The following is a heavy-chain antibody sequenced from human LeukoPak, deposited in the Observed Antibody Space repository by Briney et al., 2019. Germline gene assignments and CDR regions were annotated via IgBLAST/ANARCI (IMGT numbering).Heavy chain of an antibody. CDR1: GGSISSYY. J-gene: IGHJ5*02. V-gene: IGHV4-4*09. Sequence: SETLSLTRTVSGGSISSYYWSWIRQPPGKGLEWIGYIYTSGSTNYNPSLKSRVTISVDMSKNQFSLKLSSVTAADTAVYYCARQEYGDYVGWFDPWGQGTLDTVSS. D-gene: IGHD4-17*01. CDR3: ARQEYGDYVGWFDP. CDR2: IYTSGST.